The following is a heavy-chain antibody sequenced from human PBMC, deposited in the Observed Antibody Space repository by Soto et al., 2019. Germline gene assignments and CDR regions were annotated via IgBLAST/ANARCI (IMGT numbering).Heavy chain of an antibody. D-gene: IGHD6-13*01. Sequence: QVQLVESGGGVVQPGRSLRLSCAASGFTFSSYGMHWVRQAPGKGLEWVAVIWYDGSNKYYADSVKGRFTISRDNSKNTLYMQMNSLRDEDTAVYYCATALSHLSPRIAAAGIEGRIYYYMDVWGKGTTVTVSS. J-gene: IGHJ6*03. V-gene: IGHV3-33*01. CDR1: GFTFSSYG. CDR3: ATALSHLSPRIAAAGIEGRIYYYMDV. CDR2: IWYDGSNK.